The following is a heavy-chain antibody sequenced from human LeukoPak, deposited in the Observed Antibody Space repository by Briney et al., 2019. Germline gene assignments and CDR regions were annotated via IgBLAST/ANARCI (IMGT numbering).Heavy chain of an antibody. Sequence: PGGSLRLSCAASGFPFSSYPMSWVRQAPGKGLEWVSSISSSAGNTYYADSVKGRFTISRDYSKNTLYLQMNSLGAEDTAIYYCAKNRGFRGVIVVPPLDFWGQGTLVTVSS. V-gene: IGHV3-23*01. CDR1: GFPFSSYP. CDR2: ISSSAGNT. J-gene: IGHJ4*02. CDR3: AKNRGFRGVIVVPPLDF. D-gene: IGHD3-16*02.